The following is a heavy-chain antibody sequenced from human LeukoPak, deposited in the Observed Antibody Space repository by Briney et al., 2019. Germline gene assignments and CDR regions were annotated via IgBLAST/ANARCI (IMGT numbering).Heavy chain of an antibody. Sequence: GGSLRLSCAASGFTFSSYSMNWVRRAPGKGLEWASSISSSSSYIYYADSVKGRFTISRDNAKNSLYLQMNSLRAEDTAVYYCARGGVYSSGWYVDYWGQGTLVTVSS. CDR2: ISSSSSYI. V-gene: IGHV3-21*01. D-gene: IGHD6-19*01. CDR1: GFTFSSYS. CDR3: ARGGVYSSGWYVDY. J-gene: IGHJ4*02.